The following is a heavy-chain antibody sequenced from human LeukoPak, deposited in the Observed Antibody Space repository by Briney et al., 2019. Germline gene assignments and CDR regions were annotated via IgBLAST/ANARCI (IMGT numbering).Heavy chain of an antibody. V-gene: IGHV4-4*09. J-gene: IGHJ6*04. D-gene: IGHD6-6*01. CDR2: IYSSGST. CDR1: GGSISGYY. Sequence: SETLSLTCPVSGGSISGYYWSWIRQPPGQTLEWIGYIYSSGSTNYNPSLQSRVTMSVDTSMNHFSLRLSSVTAADTAVYYCARFTYTTRPSDVWGKGTTVTVSS. CDR3: ARFTYTTRPSDV.